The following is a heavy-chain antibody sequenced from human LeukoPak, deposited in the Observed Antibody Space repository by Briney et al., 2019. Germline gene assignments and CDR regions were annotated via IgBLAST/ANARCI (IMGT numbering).Heavy chain of an antibody. D-gene: IGHD3-22*01. V-gene: IGHV3-33*01. Sequence: GRSLRLSCAASGFTFSSYGMHWVCQAPGKGLEWVAVIWYDGSNKYYADSVKGRFTISRDNSKNTLYLQMNSLRAEDTAVYYCAREGYYYDSSGYYVPDCWGQGTLVTVSS. CDR2: IWYDGSNK. CDR1: GFTFSSYG. CDR3: AREGYYYDSSGYYVPDC. J-gene: IGHJ4*02.